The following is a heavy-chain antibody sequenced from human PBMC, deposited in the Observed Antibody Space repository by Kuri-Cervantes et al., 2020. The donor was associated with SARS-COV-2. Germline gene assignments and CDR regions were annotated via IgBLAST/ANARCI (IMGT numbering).Heavy chain of an antibody. CDR3: ARDPPSYYYMDV. J-gene: IGHJ6*03. Sequence: GGSLRLSCAASGFSLGDYGMYWVRQAPGKGLEWVSGINWNGGSTGYADSVKGRFTISRDNSKNTLYLQMGSLRAEDMAVYYCARDPPSYYYMDVWGKGTTVTVSS. V-gene: IGHV3-20*04. CDR1: GFSLGDYG. CDR2: INWNGGST.